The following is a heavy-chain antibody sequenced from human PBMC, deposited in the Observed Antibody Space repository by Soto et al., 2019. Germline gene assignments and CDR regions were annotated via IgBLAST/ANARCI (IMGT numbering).Heavy chain of an antibody. D-gene: IGHD3-3*01. Sequence: QVQLVQSGAEVKKPGASVKVSCKASGYTFTSYGISWVRQAPGQGLEWMGWISAYNGNTNYAQKLQGRVTMTTDTSTTTAYMELRSLRADDTSVYYCARYDYVFWSGYYTPYYFHYWRQETLVTVSS. V-gene: IGHV1-18*01. CDR1: GYTFTSYG. CDR2: ISAYNGNT. J-gene: IGHJ4*02. CDR3: ARYDYVFWSGYYTPYYFHY.